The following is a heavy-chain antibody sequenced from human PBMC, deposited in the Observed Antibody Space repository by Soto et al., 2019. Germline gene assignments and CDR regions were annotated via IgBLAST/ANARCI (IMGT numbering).Heavy chain of an antibody. CDR2: ISPSGTT. CDR3: ARAPKVSGSAQTRPDF. Sequence: SETLSITCALYRGSLSGYYWSWIRKPPGKGLEWIGEISPSGTTNYSPSLKSRVSISVDTSKNQFSLNLTSLTAADTAVYYCARAPKVSGSAQTRPDFWGQGSLVTVSS. V-gene: IGHV4-34*01. D-gene: IGHD6-6*01. J-gene: IGHJ4*02. CDR1: RGSLSGYY.